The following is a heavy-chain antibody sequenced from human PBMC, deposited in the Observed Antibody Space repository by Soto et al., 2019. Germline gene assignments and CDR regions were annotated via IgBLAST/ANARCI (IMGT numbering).Heavy chain of an antibody. CDR3: ARDLATAVAGTGPFDY. D-gene: IGHD6-19*01. J-gene: IGHJ4*02. CDR1: GFTFSSYG. V-gene: IGHV3-33*01. Sequence: ESGGGVVQPGRSLRLSCAASGFTFSSYGMHWVRQAPGKGLEWVAVIWYDGSNKYYADSVKGRFTISRDNSKNTLYLQMNSLRAEDTAVYYCARDLATAVAGTGPFDYWGQGTLVTVSS. CDR2: IWYDGSNK.